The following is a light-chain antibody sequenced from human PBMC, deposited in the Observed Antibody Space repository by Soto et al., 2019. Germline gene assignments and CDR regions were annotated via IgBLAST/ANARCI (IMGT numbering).Light chain of an antibody. CDR1: QSVTTF. J-gene: IGKJ4*01. CDR2: DVS. Sequence: EIILTQSPATLSLSPGERATLSCRASQSVTTFLAWYQQKPGQAPRLLIYDVSKRATGIPARFSGSGSGTDFTLTISSLEPEDFAVYYCQQRINGPLTFGGGTKVEIK. V-gene: IGKV3-11*01. CDR3: QQRINGPLT.